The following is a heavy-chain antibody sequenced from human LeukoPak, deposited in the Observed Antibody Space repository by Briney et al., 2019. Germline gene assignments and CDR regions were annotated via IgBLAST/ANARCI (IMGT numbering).Heavy chain of an antibody. V-gene: IGHV3-23*01. CDR1: GFTFSSYA. CDR3: ARANSYTSDWYGGY. D-gene: IGHD6-19*01. CDR2: LSGRGGNT. J-gene: IGHJ4*02. Sequence: GGSLRLSCAASGFTFSSYAMSWVRQAPGKGLEWVSGLSGRGGNTYYADSVKGRFTISRDNSKNTLYLQMNSLRAEDTAVYYCARANSYTSDWYGGYWGQGTLVTVSS.